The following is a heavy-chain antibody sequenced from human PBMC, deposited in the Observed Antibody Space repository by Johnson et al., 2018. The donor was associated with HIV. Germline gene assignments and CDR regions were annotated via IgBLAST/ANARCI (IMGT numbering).Heavy chain of an antibody. CDR2: LRYDGSDK. D-gene: IGHD3-22*01. Sequence: VQLVESGGGLVQPGGSLRLSCAASGFTFSNYGLHWVRQAPGKGLEWVAFLRYDGSDKYYADSVKGLFTISRDNSKNTLYLQMNSLRPEDTAVYYCAKDRPTITVMLVGYDAFHIWGQGTMVTVSS. J-gene: IGHJ3*02. CDR1: GFTFSNYG. V-gene: IGHV3-30*02. CDR3: AKDRPTITVMLVGYDAFHI.